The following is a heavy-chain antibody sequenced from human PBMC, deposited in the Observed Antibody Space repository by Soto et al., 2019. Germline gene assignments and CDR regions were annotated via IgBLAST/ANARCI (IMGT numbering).Heavy chain of an antibody. Sequence: QVQLVESGGGVVQPGRSLRLSCAASGFTFSSYGMHWVRQAPGKGLEWVAVISYDGSNKHYADSVKGRFTISRDNSKNTLYLQMNSLRAEDTAVYYCAKDIAPIVVAATPPDDWGQGTLVTVSS. CDR2: ISYDGSNK. D-gene: IGHD3-22*01. V-gene: IGHV3-30*18. J-gene: IGHJ4*02. CDR3: AKDIAPIVVAATPPDD. CDR1: GFTFSSYG.